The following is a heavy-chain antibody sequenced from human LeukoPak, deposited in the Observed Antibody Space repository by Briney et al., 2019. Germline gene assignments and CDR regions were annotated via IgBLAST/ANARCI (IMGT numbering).Heavy chain of an antibody. Sequence: ASVKVSCKASGYTFTGYYMHWVRQAPGQGLEWMGWINPNSGGTNYAQKFQGRVTMTRDTSISTAYMELSRLRSDDTAVYYCARDGSIAVAGTSGWFDPWGQGTLVTVSS. CDR1: GYTFTGYY. J-gene: IGHJ5*02. V-gene: IGHV1-2*02. D-gene: IGHD6-19*01. CDR3: ARDGSIAVAGTSGWFDP. CDR2: INPNSGGT.